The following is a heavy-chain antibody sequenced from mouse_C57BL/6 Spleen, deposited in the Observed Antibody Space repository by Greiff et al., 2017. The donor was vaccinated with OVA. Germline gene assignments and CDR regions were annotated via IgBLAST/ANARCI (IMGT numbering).Heavy chain of an antibody. CDR2: ISGGGGNT. CDR3: ARRYYYGSSYAMDY. CDR1: GFTFSSYT. V-gene: IGHV5-9*01. J-gene: IGHJ4*01. D-gene: IGHD1-1*01. Sequence: EVKLMESGGGLVKPGGSLKLSCAASGFTFSSYTMSWVRQTPEKRLEWVATISGGGGNTYYPDSVKGRFTISRDNAKTTLYLQMLSLSSLVTALSYCARRYYYGSSYAMDYWGQGTSVTVSS.